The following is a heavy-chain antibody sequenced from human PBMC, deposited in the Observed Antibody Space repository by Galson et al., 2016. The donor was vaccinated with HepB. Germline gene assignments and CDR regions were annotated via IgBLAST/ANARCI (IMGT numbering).Heavy chain of an antibody. CDR2: ISATGGSA. J-gene: IGHJ4*02. Sequence: SLRLSCAASGFTFKSYAMNWVRQAPGKGLEWVSAISATGGSAYYADSVKGRFTISRDNSKNTLYLQMNSLRAEDTAVYFCAKEGEFRTSDYLGQGTLVAVSS. CDR3: AKEGEFRTSDY. CDR1: GFTFKSYA. V-gene: IGHV3-23*01. D-gene: IGHD3-16*01.